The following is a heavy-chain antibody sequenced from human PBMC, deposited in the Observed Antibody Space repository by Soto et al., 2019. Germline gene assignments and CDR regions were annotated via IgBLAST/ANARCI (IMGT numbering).Heavy chain of an antibody. CDR2: ISGSGGRS. CDR3: AKAYCVRSSEQPYYFDY. J-gene: IGHJ4*02. CDR1: GFTFSNYA. Sequence: EVQLLDSGGGLVQPGGSLRLSCAASGFTFSNYAMTWVRQGPGKALEWVSGISGSGGRSYYADSVKGRFTISRDNSKSTLYLQINSLRAEDTAVYYCAKAYCVRSSEQPYYFDYWGQGTLVTVSS. V-gene: IGHV3-23*01. D-gene: IGHD6-13*01.